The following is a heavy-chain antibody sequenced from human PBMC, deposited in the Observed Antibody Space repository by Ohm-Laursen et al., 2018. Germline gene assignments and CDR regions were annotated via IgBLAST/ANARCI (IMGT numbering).Heavy chain of an antibody. CDR2: ISAYNGNT. CDR1: GYTFTGYY. J-gene: IGHJ4*02. Sequence: ASSVKVSCKASGYTFTGYYMHWVRQAPGQGLEWMGWISAYNGNTNYAQKLQGRVTMTTDTSTSTAYMELRSLRSDDTAVYYCARGDRITIFGVVKNYFDYWGQGTLVTVSS. CDR3: ARGDRITIFGVVKNYFDY. D-gene: IGHD3-3*01. V-gene: IGHV1-18*04.